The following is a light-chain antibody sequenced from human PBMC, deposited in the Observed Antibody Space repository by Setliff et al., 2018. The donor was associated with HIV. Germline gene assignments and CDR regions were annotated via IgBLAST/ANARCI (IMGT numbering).Light chain of an antibody. Sequence: QSALTQPPSVSAAPGQKVTISCSGSSSNIGNNYVSWYQQLPAAAPKLLIYDNNKRPSGIPDRFSGSKSGTPATLGITGLQTGDEADYYCGTWDSSLSAGVFGGGTK. V-gene: IGLV1-51*01. CDR3: GTWDSSLSAGV. J-gene: IGLJ3*02. CDR2: DNN. CDR1: SSNIGNNY.